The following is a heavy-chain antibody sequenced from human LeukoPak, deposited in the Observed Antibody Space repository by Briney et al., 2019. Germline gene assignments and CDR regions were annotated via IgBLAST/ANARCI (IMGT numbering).Heavy chain of an antibody. CDR3: AQGATRYYSGMDV. V-gene: IGHV3-23*01. D-gene: IGHD5-12*01. CDR1: GFTFSSYA. CDR2: MSGSGGST. Sequence: GGSLRLSCAASGFTFSSYAMSWVRQAPGKGLEWVSGMSGSGGSTYYADSVKGRFTISRDNSKNTLHLQMNSLRAEDTAVYFCAQGATRYYSGMDVWGQGTTVTVSS. J-gene: IGHJ6*02.